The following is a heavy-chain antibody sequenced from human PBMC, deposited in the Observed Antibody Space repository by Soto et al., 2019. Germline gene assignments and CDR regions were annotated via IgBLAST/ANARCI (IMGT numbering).Heavy chain of an antibody. V-gene: IGHV4-38-2*02. J-gene: IGHJ6*02. Sequence: RLRETLSLTCLVSGFPISSTYSWGWIRQPPGKGLEWIGSISHSGTTSYSPSLTSRVSISVDTSKNQVSLKLTSVTAADTAVYFCARVTMVIRDSDHFGVDVWGHGTTVTVSS. CDR2: ISHSGTT. D-gene: IGHD4-17*01. CDR3: ARVTMVIRDSDHFGVDV. CDR1: GFPISSTYS.